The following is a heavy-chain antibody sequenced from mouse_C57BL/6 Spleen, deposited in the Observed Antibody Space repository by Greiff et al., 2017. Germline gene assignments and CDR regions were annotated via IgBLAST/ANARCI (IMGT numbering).Heavy chain of an antibody. CDR1: GFSLTSYG. Sequence: VQLQQSGPGLVQPSQSLSITCTVSGFSLTSYGVHWVRQSPGKGLEWLGVIWGGGSTDYKAALMSRLSIIKDNSKGQVFFKMNSLQADDTAIYYCAKEDHYYGSSCFDYWGQGTTLTVSS. CDR2: IWGGGST. V-gene: IGHV2-5*01. J-gene: IGHJ2*01. D-gene: IGHD1-1*01. CDR3: AKEDHYYGSSCFDY.